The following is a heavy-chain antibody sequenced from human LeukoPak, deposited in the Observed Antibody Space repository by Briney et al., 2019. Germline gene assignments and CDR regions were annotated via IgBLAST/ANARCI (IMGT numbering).Heavy chain of an antibody. CDR1: GGSISGTNSY. CDR2: IYFSGST. Sequence: PSETLSLTCIVSGGSISGTNSYWAWIRQPAGKGLEWIGSIYFSGSTFYKSSLESRLNMSVDMSKNQFSLKVRSVTAADTAVYYCARQRADYCYYYMDVWGKGTTVTVSS. CDR3: ARQRADYCYYYMDV. J-gene: IGHJ6*03. V-gene: IGHV4-39*01.